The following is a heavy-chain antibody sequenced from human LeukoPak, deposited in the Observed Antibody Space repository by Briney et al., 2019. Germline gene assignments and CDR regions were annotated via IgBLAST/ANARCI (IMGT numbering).Heavy chain of an antibody. D-gene: IGHD1-26*01. CDR2: INAGNGNT. CDR1: GYTFTSYA. CDR3: ARIPAVRATANDAFDI. V-gene: IGHV1-3*01. J-gene: IGHJ3*02. Sequence: GASVKVSCKASGYTFTSYAMHWVRQAPGQRLEWMGWINAGNGNTKYSQKFQGRVTITRDTSASTAYMELSSLRSEDTAVYYCARIPAVRATANDAFDIWGQGTMVTVSS.